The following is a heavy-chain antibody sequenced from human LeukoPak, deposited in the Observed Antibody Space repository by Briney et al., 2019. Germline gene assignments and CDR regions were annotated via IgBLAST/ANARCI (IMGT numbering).Heavy chain of an antibody. CDR2: ISWNSDFL. CDR1: GFTFDDSA. J-gene: IGHJ4*02. Sequence: QSGGSLRLSCAASGFTFDDSAMHWVRQRPGEGLEWVSGISWNSDFLGYLDSVKGRFTISRDNAKKSLFLQMNSLRPEDTAFYFCAKAQYDGYGDYYFDSWGQGTLVTVSS. D-gene: IGHD4-17*01. CDR3: AKAQYDGYGDYYFDS. V-gene: IGHV3-9*01.